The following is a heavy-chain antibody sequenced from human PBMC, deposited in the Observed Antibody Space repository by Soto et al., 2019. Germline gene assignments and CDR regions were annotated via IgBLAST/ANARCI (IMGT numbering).Heavy chain of an antibody. CDR3: ARCYCSVGSCYTCWHFDL. CDR1: GYSFNDYG. Sequence: QVQLEQSGAEVKKPGASVRASCKASGYSFNDYGMSWVRQAPGQGLEWMGWIGPYEGVTNHAQTFQGRVTMTVDTSTTTADMELRSLRSDDTAIYYCARCYCSVGSCYTCWHFDLWGPGTLVTVTA. CDR2: IGPYEGVT. J-gene: IGHJ2*01. D-gene: IGHD2-15*01. V-gene: IGHV1-18*01.